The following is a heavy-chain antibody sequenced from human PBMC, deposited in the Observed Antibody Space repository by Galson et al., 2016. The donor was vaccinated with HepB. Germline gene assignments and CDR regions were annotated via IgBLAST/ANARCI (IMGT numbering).Heavy chain of an antibody. CDR2: INPSGGST. J-gene: IGHJ4*02. CDR3: ARSYYMSTEGYRPFDS. Sequence: SVKVSCKASGYTFTTYYMHWVRQAPGQGLEWMGVINPSGGSTKDAQKFQGRVTMTRDTSTSTVYMELSSLRSEDTAVYFCARSYYMSTEGYRPFDSWSQGTLVTVAS. D-gene: IGHD5-18*01. V-gene: IGHV1-46*01. CDR1: GYTFTTYY.